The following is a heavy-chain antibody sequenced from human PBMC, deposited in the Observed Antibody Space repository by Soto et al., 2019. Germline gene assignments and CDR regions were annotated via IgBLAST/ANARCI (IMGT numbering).Heavy chain of an antibody. V-gene: IGHV4-59*01. Sequence: QVQLQESGPGLMKPSETLSLTCTVSGGSISSYYWSWIRQPPGKGLEWIGYIYYSGSTNYNPALKSRVTISVDTSKSQFSLKLSSVTAADTAVYYCARGPKVDFYYYYMDVWGRGTTVTVSS. J-gene: IGHJ6*03. CDR2: IYYSGST. CDR3: ARGPKVDFYYYYMDV. D-gene: IGHD2-15*01. CDR1: GGSISSYY.